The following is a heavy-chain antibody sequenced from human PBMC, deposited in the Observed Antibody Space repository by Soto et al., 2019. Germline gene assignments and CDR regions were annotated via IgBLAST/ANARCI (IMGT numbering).Heavy chain of an antibody. CDR2: INVYNGDT. CDR1: GYTFSSSS. CDR3: ARDIGGGEDV. J-gene: IGHJ6*02. D-gene: IGHD3-16*01. V-gene: IGHV1-18*01. Sequence: QVQLVQSGVEVKKPGASVKVSCKASGYTFSSSSISWVRQAPGQGLKWMGWINVYNGDTIYVQKFQGRVTMTTDTSTSTAYMELTSLTSDDTAIYYCARDIGGGEDVWGQGTTVTVSS.